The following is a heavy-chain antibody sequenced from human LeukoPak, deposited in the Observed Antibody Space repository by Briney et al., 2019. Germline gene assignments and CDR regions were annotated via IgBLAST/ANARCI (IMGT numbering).Heavy chain of an antibody. CDR3: AIPPLSGTGSSRPLAGVDV. D-gene: IGHD3-10*01. CDR2: IGHTGSVT. V-gene: IGHV3-48*03. CDR1: GFTFSLYS. Sequence: GGSLRLSCAASGFTFSLYSLNWVRQAPGKGLEWVSYIGHTGSVTSYADSARGRFTISRDNTRNSLYLQMNSLRAEDTAVYYCAIPPLSGTGSSRPLAGVDVWGQGTMVTVSS. J-gene: IGHJ6*02.